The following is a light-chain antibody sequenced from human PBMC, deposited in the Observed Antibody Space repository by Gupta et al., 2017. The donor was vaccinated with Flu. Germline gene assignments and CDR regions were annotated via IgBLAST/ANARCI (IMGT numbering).Light chain of an antibody. Sequence: QAALTQPVSVFVSPGQSLPLSCAGTIRDIGSYNLVSWYQQHPGKAPKFLIFEAARRPSGVPNLVSGSKSGNTASLTISGLQAEDEAEYYCCSYADNVYVVFGGGTKLTVL. CDR3: CSYADNVYVV. J-gene: IGLJ2*01. V-gene: IGLV2-23*01. CDR2: EAA. CDR1: IRDIGSYNL.